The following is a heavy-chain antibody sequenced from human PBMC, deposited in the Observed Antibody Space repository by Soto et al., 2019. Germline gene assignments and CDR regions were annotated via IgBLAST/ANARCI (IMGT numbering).Heavy chain of an antibody. J-gene: IGHJ3*01. CDR3: ARAPYRGTNSRGAFNL. D-gene: IGHD2-8*01. V-gene: IGHV4-30-4*01. CDR2: IYYTGST. Sequence: QVQLQESGPGLVKRSQTLSLTCTVSGGSISSSDYYWTWIRQSPGRGLEWIGYIYYTGSTYYNPSLNSRLTIAVATAKSQFSLNLNSMTAADTAVYYCARAPYRGTNSRGAFNLWGQGTMVTVSS. CDR1: GGSISSSDYY.